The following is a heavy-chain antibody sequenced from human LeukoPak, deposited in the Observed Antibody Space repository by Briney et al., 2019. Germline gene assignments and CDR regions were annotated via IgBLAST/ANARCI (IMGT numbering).Heavy chain of an antibody. Sequence: KPSETLSLTCAVYGVSFSGYYWSWIRQPPGKGLEWIGEINHSGSTNYNPSLKSRVTISVDTSKNQFSLKLSSVTAADTAVYYCARGGGLTYNWFDPWGQGTLVTVSS. J-gene: IGHJ5*02. D-gene: IGHD4/OR15-4a*01. V-gene: IGHV4-34*01. CDR3: ARGGGLTYNWFDP. CDR1: GVSFSGYY. CDR2: INHSGST.